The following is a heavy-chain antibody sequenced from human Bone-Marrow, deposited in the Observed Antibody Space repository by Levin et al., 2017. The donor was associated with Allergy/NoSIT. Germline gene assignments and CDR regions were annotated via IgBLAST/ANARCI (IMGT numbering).Heavy chain of an antibody. D-gene: IGHD2-8*02. J-gene: IGHJ4*02. Sequence: SETLSLTCTVSGGSISSGGYYWSWIRQHPEKGLEWIGYIYYSGSTYYNPSLKSRVTISVDTSKNQFSLKLSSVTAADTAVYYCGRGPGHSVVYAMAVDYWGQGTLVTVSS. CDR2: IYYSGST. CDR1: GGSISSGGYY. CDR3: GRGPGHSVVYAMAVDY. V-gene: IGHV4-31*03.